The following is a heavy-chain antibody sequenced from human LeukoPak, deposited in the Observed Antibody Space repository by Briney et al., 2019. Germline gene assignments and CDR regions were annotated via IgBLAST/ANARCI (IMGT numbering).Heavy chain of an antibody. V-gene: IGHV3-30*03. CDR2: ISYDGSNK. J-gene: IGHJ4*02. CDR1: GFTFSSYG. D-gene: IGHD6-19*01. Sequence: GGSLRLSCAASGFTFSSYGMHWVRQAPGKGLEWVAVISYDGSNKYYADSVKGRFTISRDNSKNTLYLQMNSLRAEDTAVYYCAREGIAVAGPFDYWGQGTLVTVSS. CDR3: AREGIAVAGPFDY.